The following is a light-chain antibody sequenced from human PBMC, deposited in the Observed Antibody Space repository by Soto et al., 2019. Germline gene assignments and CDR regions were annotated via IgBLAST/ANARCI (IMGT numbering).Light chain of an antibody. CDR3: QLCGIATFT. CDR1: QSVSSGY. J-gene: IGKJ3*01. CDR2: VAS. V-gene: IGKV3-20*01. Sequence: EIVLPQSPCPLSLSPGERATLTCRASQSVSSGYLAWYQQKPGRIPRLLIYVASNMAPGLPDRFTGSWSGTDFTLTTARGEPEDLAVYYCQLCGIATFTFGPGTEVDIK.